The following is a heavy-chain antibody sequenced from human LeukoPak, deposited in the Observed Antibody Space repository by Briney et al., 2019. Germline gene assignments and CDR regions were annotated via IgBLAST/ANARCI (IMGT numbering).Heavy chain of an antibody. J-gene: IGHJ4*02. Sequence: SVKVSCKASGDTFSSYGINWVRQAPGQGLEWMGGIIPISGTANYAQNFQGRVTITSDASRSTAYMELSSLRSEDTAVYYCVIVATHQPDYWGQGTLVTVSS. CDR1: GDTFSSYG. CDR2: IIPISGTA. CDR3: VIVATHQPDY. V-gene: IGHV1-69*13. D-gene: IGHD5-12*01.